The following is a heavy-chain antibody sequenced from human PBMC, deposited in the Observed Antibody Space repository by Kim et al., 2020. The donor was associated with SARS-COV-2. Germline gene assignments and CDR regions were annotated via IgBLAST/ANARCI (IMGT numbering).Heavy chain of an antibody. D-gene: IGHD1-26*01. Sequence: YNPSLKGRVTISVDTSKNQFSLKLSSVTAADTAVYYCATLSRWELLPGDYWGQGTLVTVSS. J-gene: IGHJ4*02. V-gene: IGHV4-39*01. CDR3: ATLSRWELLPGDY.